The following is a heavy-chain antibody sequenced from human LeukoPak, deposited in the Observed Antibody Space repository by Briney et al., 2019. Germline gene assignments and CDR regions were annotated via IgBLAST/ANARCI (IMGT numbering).Heavy chain of an antibody. CDR2: IIPIFGTA. CDR1: GGTFSSYA. V-gene: IGHV1-69*05. Sequence: SVKVSCKASGGTFSSYAISWVRQAPGQGLEWMGGIIPIFGTANYAQKFQGRVTITTDESTSTAYMELSSLRSEDTAVYYCARGYYDSSGYYWPSFDYWGQGTLVTVSS. D-gene: IGHD3-22*01. CDR3: ARGYYDSSGYYWPSFDY. J-gene: IGHJ4*02.